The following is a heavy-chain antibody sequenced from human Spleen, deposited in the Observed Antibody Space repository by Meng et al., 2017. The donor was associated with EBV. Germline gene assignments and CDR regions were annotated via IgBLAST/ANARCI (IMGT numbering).Heavy chain of an antibody. J-gene: IGHJ4*02. D-gene: IGHD1-14*01. V-gene: IGHV1-69*06. CDR2: IISSGGTT. CDR3: ARDGGNHNFDY. CDR1: GGTVRSDA. Sequence: QGQLGQSGAEVKKPGSSVKFSCKTAGGTVRSDAVSWVRQAPGQGLEWMGRIISSGGTTIYAQRFRGRVTMTRDTSTSTVYMEVSSLRSEDTAVYFCARDGGNHNFDYWGQGTLVTVSS.